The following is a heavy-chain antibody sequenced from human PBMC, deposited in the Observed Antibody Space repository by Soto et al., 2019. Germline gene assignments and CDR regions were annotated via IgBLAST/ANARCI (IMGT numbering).Heavy chain of an antibody. V-gene: IGHV4-31*03. D-gene: IGHD3-22*01. CDR1: GGSISSGGYY. CDR3: ARGGYYYENSGQNAYDY. CDR2: IYYGGST. Sequence: NLSLTCTVSGGSISSGGYYWSWIRQHPGKGLEWIGYIYYGGSTYYNPSLKSRATISGDTSKNQFSLKLSSVTAADTAVYYCARGGYYYENSGQNAYDYWGQGILVTVSS. J-gene: IGHJ4*01.